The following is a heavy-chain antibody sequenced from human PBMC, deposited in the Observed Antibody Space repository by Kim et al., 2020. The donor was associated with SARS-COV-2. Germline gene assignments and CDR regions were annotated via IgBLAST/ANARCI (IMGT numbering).Heavy chain of an antibody. D-gene: IGHD1-26*01. Sequence: YADSVKGRFTISRDNSKNTLYLQMNSLRAEDTAVYYCARASSRVVGAPSYWGQGTLVTVSS. J-gene: IGHJ4*02. V-gene: IGHV3-30*01. CDR3: ARASSRVVGAPSY.